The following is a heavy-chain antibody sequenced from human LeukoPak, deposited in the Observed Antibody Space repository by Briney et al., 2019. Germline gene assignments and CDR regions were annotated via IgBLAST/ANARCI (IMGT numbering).Heavy chain of an antibody. CDR3: VRGEGYSGSYFDY. J-gene: IGHJ4*02. CDR2: IHYSGST. Sequence: SETLSLTCAVYGGSFSGYYWSWIRQPPGKGLEWIGYIHYSGSTNYNPSLKSRVTMSVDTSKNQFSLNLSSVTAADTAVYYCVRGEGYSGSYFDYWGQGTLVTVSS. V-gene: IGHV4-59*01. D-gene: IGHD1-26*01. CDR1: GGSFSGYY.